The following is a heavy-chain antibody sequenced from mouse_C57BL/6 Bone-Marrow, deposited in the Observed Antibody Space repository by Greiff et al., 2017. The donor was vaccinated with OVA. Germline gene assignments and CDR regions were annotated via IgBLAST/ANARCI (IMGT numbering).Heavy chain of an antibody. CDR3: ARGELRQYYSDY. V-gene: IGHV3-6*01. D-gene: IGHD2-12*01. CDR2: ISYDGSN. CDR1: GYSITSGYY. Sequence: EVKLMESGPGLVKPSQSLSLTCSVTGYSITSGYYWNWIRQFPGNKLEWMGYISYDGSNNYNPSLKNRISITRDTSKNQLFLKWNSVTTEDTATYYCARGELRQYYSDYWGQGTTLTVSS. J-gene: IGHJ2*01.